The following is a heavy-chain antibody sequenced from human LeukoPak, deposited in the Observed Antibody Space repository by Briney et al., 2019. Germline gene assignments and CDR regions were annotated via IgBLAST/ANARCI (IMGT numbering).Heavy chain of an antibody. J-gene: IGHJ3*02. CDR3: ARVADVVRGGGRAFDI. CDR1: GYTFTSYG. D-gene: IGHD3-10*01. Sequence: ASVKVSCKAAGYTFTSYGISWVRQAPGQGLEWMGWISGYNGNTNYAQRLQGRVTMTTDTSTTTAYMELKSLRSDDTAVYYCARVADVVRGGGRAFDIWGQGAMVTVFS. V-gene: IGHV1-18*01. CDR2: ISGYNGNT.